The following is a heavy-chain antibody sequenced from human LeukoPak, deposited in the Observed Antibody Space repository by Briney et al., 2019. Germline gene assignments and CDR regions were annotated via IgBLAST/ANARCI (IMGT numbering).Heavy chain of an antibody. Sequence: GGSLRLSCEASGFSFSSDVMSWVRQPPGEGLEWVSAISGSGGSTYYADSVKGRFTISRDNSKHTLYLQMNSLRAEDAAVYYCAKDLKSTVTISEYFHHWGQGTLVTVSS. J-gene: IGHJ1*01. CDR2: ISGSGGST. CDR1: GFSFSSDV. CDR3: AKDLKSTVTISEYFHH. V-gene: IGHV3-23*01. D-gene: IGHD4-11*01.